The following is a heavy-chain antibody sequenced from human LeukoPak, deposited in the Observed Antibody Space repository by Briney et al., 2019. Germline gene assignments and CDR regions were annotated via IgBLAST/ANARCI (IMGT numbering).Heavy chain of an antibody. V-gene: IGHV4-59*01. CDR2: IYYSGST. D-gene: IGHD2-2*01. Sequence: SETLSLTCTVSGGSISSYYWNWIRQPPGKGLEWIGYIYYSGSTNYNPSLKSRVTISADTSKNQFSLKLSSVTAADTALYYCARYCSSTSCSDNAFDIWGQGTMVTVSS. CDR1: GGSISSYY. CDR3: ARYCSSTSCSDNAFDI. J-gene: IGHJ3*02.